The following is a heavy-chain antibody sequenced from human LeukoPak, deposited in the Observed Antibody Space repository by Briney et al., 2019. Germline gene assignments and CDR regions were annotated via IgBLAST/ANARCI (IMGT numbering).Heavy chain of an antibody. V-gene: IGHV3-11*01. CDR3: ARGVGNWFDP. J-gene: IGHJ5*02. D-gene: IGHD1-26*01. CDR2: ISSSGSTI. Sequence: GGSLRLSCAASGFTFSDYYMSWIRQAPRKGLEWVSYISSSGSTIYYADSVKGRFTISRDNAKDSVYLQINSLRGEDTALYYCARGVGNWFDPWGQGTLVTVSS. CDR1: GFTFSDYY.